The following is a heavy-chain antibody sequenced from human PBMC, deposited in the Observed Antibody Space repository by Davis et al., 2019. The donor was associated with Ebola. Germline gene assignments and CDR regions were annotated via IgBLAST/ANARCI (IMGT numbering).Heavy chain of an antibody. J-gene: IGHJ5*02. V-gene: IGHV1-46*01. Sequence: ASVKVSCKASGYIFTSFYIHWVRQAPGRGPEWMGIINPNTGSTTYAQNFQGRVTMTRDTSTSTLYLDLTSLRSDDTALYYCARVKSGGTTGWFDPWGQGTLVTVSS. CDR2: INPNTGST. CDR3: ARVKSGGTTGWFDP. D-gene: IGHD1-1*01. CDR1: GYIFTSFY.